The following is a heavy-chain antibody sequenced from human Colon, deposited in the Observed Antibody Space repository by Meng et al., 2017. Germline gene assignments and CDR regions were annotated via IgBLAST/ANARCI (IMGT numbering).Heavy chain of an antibody. CDR3: VKDRASYYSVWDAFDI. CDR2: LGRGEDI. V-gene: IGHV3-23*01. D-gene: IGHD3-22*01. CDR1: GFTFDTYA. J-gene: IGHJ3*02. Sequence: GESLKISCAASGFTFDTYAMSWVRQAPGKGLEWVSSLGRGEDIFYADSVKGPFTISRDDSKNTMYLQMNSLRAEDPAVYYCVKDRASYYSVWDAFDIWGQGTMVTVSS.